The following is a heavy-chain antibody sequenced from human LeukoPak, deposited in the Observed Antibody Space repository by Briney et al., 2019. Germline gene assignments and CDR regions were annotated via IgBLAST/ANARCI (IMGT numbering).Heavy chain of an antibody. V-gene: IGHV4-59*12. CDR1: GGSISSYY. J-gene: IGHJ4*02. CDR2: VYYSGTT. Sequence: SETLSLTCTVSGGSISSYYWSWIRQPPGKGLEWIGSVYYSGTTHYESSLKSRVSISIDTSKTQFALKVNSVTVADTAVYYCARILDLVTTKTIDYWGQGSLVIVSS. CDR3: ARILDLVTTKTIDY. D-gene: IGHD2-21*02.